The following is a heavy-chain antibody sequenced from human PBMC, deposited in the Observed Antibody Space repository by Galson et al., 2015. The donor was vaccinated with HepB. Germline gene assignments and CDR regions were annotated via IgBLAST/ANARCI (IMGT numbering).Heavy chain of an antibody. CDR2: IVVGSGNT. J-gene: IGHJ3*02. CDR3: AAPDKNYDFWSGYYLGAFDI. CDR1: GFTFTSSA. Sequence: SVKVSCKASGFTFTSSAVQWVRQARGQRLEWIGWIVVGSGNTNYAQKFQERVTITRDMSTSTAYMELSSLRSEDTAVYYCAAPDKNYDFWSGYYLGAFDIWGQGTMVTVSS. D-gene: IGHD3-3*01. V-gene: IGHV1-58*01.